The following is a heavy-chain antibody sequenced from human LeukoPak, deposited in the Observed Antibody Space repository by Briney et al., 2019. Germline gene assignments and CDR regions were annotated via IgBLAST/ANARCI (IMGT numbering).Heavy chain of an antibody. V-gene: IGHV4-31*03. J-gene: IGHJ4*02. CDR3: ARGGDRRGFDY. D-gene: IGHD1-14*01. CDR2: IYDSGTT. Sequence: SETLSLTCTVSGDSISNGGYYWSWIRLHPGKGLEWVGYIYDSGTTYYSPALQSRVSISVDTSDNKFSLKLKSLTAADTAVYYWARGGDRRGFDYWGQGTLVTVSS. CDR1: GDSISNGGYY.